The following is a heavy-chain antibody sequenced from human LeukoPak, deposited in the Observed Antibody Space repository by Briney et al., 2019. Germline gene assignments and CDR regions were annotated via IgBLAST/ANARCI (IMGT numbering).Heavy chain of an antibody. Sequence: SETLSLTCTVSGGSISSYYWSWIRQPPGKGLEWIGYIYCSGSTNYNPSLKSRVTISVDTSKNQFSLKLSSVTAADAAVYYCARVLAPDDSKYYFDCWGQGTLVTVSS. CDR3: ARVLAPDDSKYYFDC. D-gene: IGHD3-22*01. J-gene: IGHJ4*02. V-gene: IGHV4-59*01. CDR2: IYCSGST. CDR1: GGSISSYY.